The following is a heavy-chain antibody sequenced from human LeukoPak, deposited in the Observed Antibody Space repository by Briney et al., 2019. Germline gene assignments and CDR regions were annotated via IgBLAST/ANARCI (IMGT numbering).Heavy chain of an antibody. V-gene: IGHV1-46*01. Sequence: VASVTVSCKSSGYTFTSYYIHWVRQAPGQGLEWMGIINPIGGTTDYAQKFQGRVTMTRDTSTSTVYMELSSLRSEDTAVYYCARQQGLQNLNFDYWGQGTLVTVSS. CDR1: GYTFTSYY. CDR2: INPIGGTT. J-gene: IGHJ4*02. D-gene: IGHD4-11*01. CDR3: ARQQGLQNLNFDY.